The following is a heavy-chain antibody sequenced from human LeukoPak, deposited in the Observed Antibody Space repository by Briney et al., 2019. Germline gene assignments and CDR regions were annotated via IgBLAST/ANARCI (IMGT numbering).Heavy chain of an antibody. CDR3: VKHDYYDSSGYPFDY. D-gene: IGHD3-22*01. CDR2: ISSNGGST. J-gene: IGHJ4*02. Sequence: RGGSLRLSCAASGLTFKNFAMSWVRQAPGKGLEYVSAISSNGGSTYYADSVKGRFTISRDNSKNTLYLQMSRLRAEDTAVYYCVKHDYYDSSGYPFDYWGQGTLVTVSS. V-gene: IGHV3-64D*06. CDR1: GLTFKNFA.